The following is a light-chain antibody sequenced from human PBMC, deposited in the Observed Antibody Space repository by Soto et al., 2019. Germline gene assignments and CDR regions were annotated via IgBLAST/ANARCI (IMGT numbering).Light chain of an antibody. CDR2: DVS. Sequence: ENVLTQSPATLSLSPGEGATLSCRASESVGSDLAWYQQKPGQPPRLLIYDVSGRATGVPARFSGSGSGTDFTLTISSLEPEDFAVYYCQQRDSSPLTFGVGTKVEIK. V-gene: IGKV3-11*01. CDR1: ESVGSD. CDR3: QQRDSSPLT. J-gene: IGKJ4*01.